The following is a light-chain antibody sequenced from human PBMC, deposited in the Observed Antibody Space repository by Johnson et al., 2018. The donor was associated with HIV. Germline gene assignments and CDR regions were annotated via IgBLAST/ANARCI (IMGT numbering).Light chain of an antibody. Sequence: QSVLTQPPSVSAAPGQKVTISCSGSSSNIGNNYVSWYQQLPGTAPKLLIYDNNKRPSGIPDRFSGSKSGTSATLGIPGLQPGDEADYYCGTWDSSLSDYVFGTGTKVTVL. CDR2: DNN. J-gene: IGLJ1*01. CDR1: SSNIGNNY. V-gene: IGLV1-51*01. CDR3: GTWDSSLSDYV.